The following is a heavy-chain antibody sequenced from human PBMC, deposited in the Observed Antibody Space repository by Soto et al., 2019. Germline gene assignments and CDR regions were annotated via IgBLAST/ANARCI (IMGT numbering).Heavy chain of an antibody. D-gene: IGHD3-22*01. Sequence: SVKVSCKASGGTFSSYAISWVRQAPGQGLEWMGGIIPIFGTANYAQKFQGRVTITADESTSTAYMELSSLRAEDTALYYCAKDQWGYYYDSSGLIDYWGQGTLVTVSS. CDR1: GGTFSSYA. CDR3: AKDQWGYYYDSSGLIDY. J-gene: IGHJ4*02. V-gene: IGHV1-69*13. CDR2: IIPIFGTA.